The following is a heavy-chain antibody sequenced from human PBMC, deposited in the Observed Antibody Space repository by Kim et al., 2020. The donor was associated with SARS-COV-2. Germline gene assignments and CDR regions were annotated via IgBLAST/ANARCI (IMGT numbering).Heavy chain of an antibody. CDR2: INHSGST. D-gene: IGHD3-22*01. Sequence: SETLSLTCAVYGGSFSGYYWSWIRQPPGKGLEWIGEINHSGSTNYNPSLKSRVTISVDTSKNQFSLKLSSVTAADTAVYYCARGRADSSGYYYLPGAAYGYWGQGTLVTVSS. CDR3: ARGRADSSGYYYLPGAAYGY. CDR1: GGSFSGYY. V-gene: IGHV4-34*01. J-gene: IGHJ4*02.